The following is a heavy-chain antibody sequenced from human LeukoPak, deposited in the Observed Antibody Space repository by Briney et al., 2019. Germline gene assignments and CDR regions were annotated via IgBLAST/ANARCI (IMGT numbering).Heavy chain of an antibody. V-gene: IGHV4-30-4*01. CDR2: IYYSGST. J-gene: IGHJ4*02. Sequence: SQTLSLTCTVSGGSISSGDYYWSWIRQPPGKGLEWLGYIYYSGSTYYNPSLKSRVTISVDTSKNQFSLKLSSVTAADTAVYYCARELIYGDYPPSLDYWGQGTLVTVSS. CDR1: GGSISSGDYY. CDR3: ARELIYGDYPPSLDY. D-gene: IGHD4-17*01.